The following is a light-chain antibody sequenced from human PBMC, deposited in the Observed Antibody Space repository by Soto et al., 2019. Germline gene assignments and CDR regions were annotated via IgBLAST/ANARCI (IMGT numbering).Light chain of an antibody. CDR1: SSDVGGYNY. J-gene: IGLJ1*01. V-gene: IGLV2-14*01. CDR3: SSYTSSSTYV. CDR2: DVS. Sequence: QSALTQPASVSGSPGQSITISCNGTSSDVGGYNYVSWYQQHPGKAPKLMIYDVSNRPSGVSNRFSGSKSGNTASLTISGLQAEDEADYYCSSYTSSSTYVFGPGTKVTVL.